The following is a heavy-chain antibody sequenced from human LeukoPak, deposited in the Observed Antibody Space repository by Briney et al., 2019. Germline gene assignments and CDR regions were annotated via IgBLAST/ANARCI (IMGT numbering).Heavy chain of an antibody. CDR3: ARHVGYGDNWFDP. Sequence: PSETLSLTCTVSGGSISNYYWSWIRQPPGRGLEWIGYIYSSGSTNYSPSLKGRVTILVDTSKNQFSLNLSSVTAADTAVYYCARHVGYGDNWFDPWGQGTLVTVSS. CDR1: GGSISNYY. CDR2: IYSSGST. V-gene: IGHV4-4*09. J-gene: IGHJ5*02. D-gene: IGHD4-17*01.